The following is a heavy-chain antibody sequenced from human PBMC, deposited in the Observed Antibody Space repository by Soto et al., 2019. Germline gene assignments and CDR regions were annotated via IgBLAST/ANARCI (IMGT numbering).Heavy chain of an antibody. CDR1: GFTFSSYA. Sequence: QVQLVESGGGVVQPGRSLRLSCAASGFTFSSYAMHWVRQAPGKGLEWVAVISYDGSNKYYADSVKGRFTISRDNSKNTLYLQMNSLRAEDTAVYYCARENPLYDSSGYYTYYFDYRGQGTLVTVSS. V-gene: IGHV3-30-3*01. D-gene: IGHD3-22*01. CDR2: ISYDGSNK. CDR3: ARENPLYDSSGYYTYYFDY. J-gene: IGHJ4*02.